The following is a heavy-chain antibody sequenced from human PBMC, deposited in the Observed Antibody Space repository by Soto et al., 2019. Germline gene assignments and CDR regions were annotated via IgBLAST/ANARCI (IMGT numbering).Heavy chain of an antibody. CDR2: VYSSGTT. D-gene: IGHD1-26*01. CDR1: NVSISGSY. V-gene: IGHV4-59*01. Sequence: QVQLQESGPALVKPSETLSLTCSVSNVSISGSYWAWIRQPPGKGLEWIGWVYSSGTTKYNPSLKSRVTISMDTSKNEVSLKLTSVTTADTAVYFCAKDRGGRGPFDPWGQGTLVTVSS. J-gene: IGHJ5*01. CDR3: AKDRGGRGPFDP.